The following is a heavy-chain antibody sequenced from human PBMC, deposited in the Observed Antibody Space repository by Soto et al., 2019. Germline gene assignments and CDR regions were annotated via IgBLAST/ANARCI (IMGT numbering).Heavy chain of an antibody. D-gene: IGHD1-26*01. Sequence: EVQLLESGGGLVQPGGSLRLSCAASGFTFSSYAMSWVRQAPGKGLEWVSVISGSGDSTYYADSVKGRFTISRDNSKNTLYLQMNSLRAEDKAVYYCAKDSPSGRHFRYYYGMDVWGQGTTVTVSS. CDR3: AKDSPSGRHFRYYYGMDV. CDR2: ISGSGDST. J-gene: IGHJ6*02. CDR1: GFTFSSYA. V-gene: IGHV3-23*01.